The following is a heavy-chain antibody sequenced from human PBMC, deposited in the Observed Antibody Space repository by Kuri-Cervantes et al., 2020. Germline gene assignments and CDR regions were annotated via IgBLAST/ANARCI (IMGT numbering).Heavy chain of an antibody. V-gene: IGHV1-69*13. D-gene: IGHD1-26*01. CDR3: AREGSGGPDYWYFDL. CDR2: IIPIFGTA. CDR1: GGTFSSYA. J-gene: IGHJ2*01. Sequence: SVKVSCKASGGTFSSYAISWVRQAPGQGLEWMGGIIPIFGTANYAQKFQGRVTITADESTSTAYMELSSLRSEDTAVYYCAREGSGGPDYWYFDLWGRGTLVTVSS.